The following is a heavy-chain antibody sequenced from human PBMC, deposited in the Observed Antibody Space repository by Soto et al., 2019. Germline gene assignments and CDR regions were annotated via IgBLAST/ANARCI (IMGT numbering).Heavy chain of an antibody. CDR1: GGTFSSYA. CDR3: ARDCGGSYGDCRFDY. CDR2: LIPIFGTA. Sequence: QVQLVQSGAEVKKPGSSVKVSSKASGGTFSSYAISWVRQGPGQGLEWMGGLIPIFGTANYAQKFQGRVTITADKSTSTAYMELSSLRCEDTAVYYCARDCGGSYGDCRFDYWGQGTLVTVSS. D-gene: IGHD4-17*01. V-gene: IGHV1-69*06. J-gene: IGHJ4*02.